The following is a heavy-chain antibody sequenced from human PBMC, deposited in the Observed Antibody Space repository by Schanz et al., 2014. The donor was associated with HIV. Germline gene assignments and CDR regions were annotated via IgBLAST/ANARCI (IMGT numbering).Heavy chain of an antibody. Sequence: QVQLVQSGAEVKKPGSSVRVSCKASGATSGSYTITWVRQAPGQGLDWMGWIDPNSGGTNYAQKFQARVTMTRDKSISTAYMELTRLRSDDTAVYYCARDDPFDPWGQGTLVTVSS. CDR2: IDPNSGGT. V-gene: IGHV1-2*02. J-gene: IGHJ5*02. CDR1: GATSGSYT. CDR3: ARDDPFDP.